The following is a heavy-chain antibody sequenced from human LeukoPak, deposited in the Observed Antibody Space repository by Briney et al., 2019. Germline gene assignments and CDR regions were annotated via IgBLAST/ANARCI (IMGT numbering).Heavy chain of an antibody. J-gene: IGHJ4*02. D-gene: IGHD3-10*01. CDR1: GYTFTGYY. Sequence: ASVKVSCKASGYTFTGYYMHWVRQAPGQGLEWMGWINPNSGGTNYAQKFQGRVTMTRDTSISTAYMELSRLRSDDTAVYYCAREPMVRGVRLLFDYWGQGTLVTVSS. CDR2: INPNSGGT. CDR3: AREPMVRGVRLLFDY. V-gene: IGHV1-2*02.